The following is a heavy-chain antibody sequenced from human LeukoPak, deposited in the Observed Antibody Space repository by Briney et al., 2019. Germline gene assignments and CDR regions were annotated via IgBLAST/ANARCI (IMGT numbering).Heavy chain of an antibody. D-gene: IGHD6-19*01. J-gene: IGHJ4*02. CDR1: GFTFSSYA. CDR3: ARGQAGLFDY. Sequence: GGSLRPSCAASGFTFSSYAMHWVRQAPGKGLEYVSAISSNGGSTYYANSVKGGFTISRDNSKNTLYLQMGSLRAEDMAVYYCARGQAGLFDYWGQGTLVTVSS. V-gene: IGHV3-64*01. CDR2: ISSNGGST.